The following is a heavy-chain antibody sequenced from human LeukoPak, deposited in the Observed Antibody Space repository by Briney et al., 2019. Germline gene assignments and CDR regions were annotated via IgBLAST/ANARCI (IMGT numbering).Heavy chain of an antibody. D-gene: IGHD4-17*01. CDR1: GYIFTNYW. J-gene: IGHJ4*02. CDR2: IYPRDSDT. Sequence: GESLKISCKASGYIFTNYWIGWVRQMPGKGLEWMGIIYPRDSDTRYSPSFEGQVTISADKSSSTAYLQWSSLKASDTAMYYCARLPTTTYLDYWGQGTLVTVSS. CDR3: ARLPTTTYLDY. V-gene: IGHV5-51*01.